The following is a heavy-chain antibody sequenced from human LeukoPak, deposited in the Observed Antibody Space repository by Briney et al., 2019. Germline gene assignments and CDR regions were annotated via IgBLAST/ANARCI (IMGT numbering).Heavy chain of an antibody. D-gene: IGHD3-10*01. V-gene: IGHV3-30*02. CDR2: IRYDGSNK. Sequence: GGSLRLSCAASGFTFGSYGMHWVRQAPGKGLEWVAFIRYDGSNKYYADSVKGRFTISRDNAKSSLYLQMDSLRAEDTALYYCASGGRDNYYYMDVWGKGTTVTVSS. CDR1: GFTFGSYG. J-gene: IGHJ6*03. CDR3: ASGGRDNYYYMDV.